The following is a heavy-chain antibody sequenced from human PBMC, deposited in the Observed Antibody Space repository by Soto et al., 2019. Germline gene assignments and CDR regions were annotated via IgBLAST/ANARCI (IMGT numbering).Heavy chain of an antibody. J-gene: IGHJ4*02. CDR3: VKDTR. CDR2: INNDGSRI. CDR1: GFSFSSQW. Sequence: EVQLVESGGGLVQPGGSLRLSCAASGFSFSSQWMYWVRQSPGKGPVWVSYINNDGSRIGYADSVKGRFTISRDNAKNTLYLQMNSLRVEDTAVYYCVKDTRWGRGTLVTVSS. V-gene: IGHV3-74*01.